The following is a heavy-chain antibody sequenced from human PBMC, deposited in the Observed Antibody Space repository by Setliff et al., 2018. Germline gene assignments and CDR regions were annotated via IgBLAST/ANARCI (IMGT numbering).Heavy chain of an antibody. CDR2: IAPDADRP. D-gene: IGHD3-16*01. V-gene: IGHV3-74*01. Sequence: GSLRLSCVTSGFTFSLSWMSWVRQLPGKGLEWVSRIAPDADRPAYANSVKGRFTISRDNAKNTLYLQMDRLRVEDTGVYFCAGGMRTFGGVLDYWGRGAQVTVS. CDR3: AGGMRTFGGVLDY. J-gene: IGHJ4*02. CDR1: GFTFSLSW.